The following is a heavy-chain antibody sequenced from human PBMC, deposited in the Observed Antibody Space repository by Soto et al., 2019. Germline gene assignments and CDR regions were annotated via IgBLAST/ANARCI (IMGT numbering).Heavy chain of an antibody. J-gene: IGHJ6*02. V-gene: IGHV3-21*04. Sequence: GGSLRLSCAASGFTFSSYSVNWVRQAPGKGLEWVSSISSSSSYIYYADSVKGRFTISRDNAKNSLYLQMNSLRAEDTAVYYCARDPHIAHTAMGRYYYYGMDVWGQGTTVTVSS. CDR2: ISSSSSYI. CDR1: GFTFSSYS. CDR3: ARDPHIAHTAMGRYYYYGMDV. D-gene: IGHD5-18*01.